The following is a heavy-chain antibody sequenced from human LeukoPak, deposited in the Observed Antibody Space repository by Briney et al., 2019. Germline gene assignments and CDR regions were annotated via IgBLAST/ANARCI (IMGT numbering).Heavy chain of an antibody. CDR2: IYYSGST. Sequence: SETLSPTCTDSGGSISSYYWSWIRQPPGKGLEWIGYIYYSGSTNYNPSLKSRVTISVDTSKNQFSLKLSSVTAADTAVYYCARVNYDSSGYGGRIPFDIWGQGTMVTVSS. CDR3: ARVNYDSSGYGGRIPFDI. D-gene: IGHD3-22*01. J-gene: IGHJ3*02. V-gene: IGHV4-59*01. CDR1: GGSISSYY.